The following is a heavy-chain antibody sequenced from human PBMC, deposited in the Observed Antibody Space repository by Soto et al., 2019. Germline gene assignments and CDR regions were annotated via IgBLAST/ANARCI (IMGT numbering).Heavy chain of an antibody. V-gene: IGHV3-9*01. J-gene: IGHJ6*04. D-gene: IGHD1-7*01. Sequence: EVQLVESGGGLVQPGRSLRLSCAASGFTFDDYAMHWVRQAPGKGLEWVSGISWNSGSIGYADSVKGRFTISRDNAKNSLYLQMNSLRAEDTALYYCAKEITGTPSYGMDVWGKGTTVTVSS. CDR1: GFTFDDYA. CDR3: AKEITGTPSYGMDV. CDR2: ISWNSGSI.